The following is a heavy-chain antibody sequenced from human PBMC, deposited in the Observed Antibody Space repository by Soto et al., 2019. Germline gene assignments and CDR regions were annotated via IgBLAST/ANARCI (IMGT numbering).Heavy chain of an antibody. CDR2: MSPNSGAT. CDR1: GYTFTSYD. CDR3: ARGVDAGVDV. D-gene: IGHD1-1*01. V-gene: IGHV1-8*01. Sequence: QVQLVQSGAEVTKPGASVKVSWKASGYTFTSYDINWVRQATGQGLEWMGWMSPNSGATGYAQKFQGRVTMTRDTSISTVYMELSNLRSEDTAIYYCARGVDAGVDVWGQGSTVTVSS. J-gene: IGHJ6*02.